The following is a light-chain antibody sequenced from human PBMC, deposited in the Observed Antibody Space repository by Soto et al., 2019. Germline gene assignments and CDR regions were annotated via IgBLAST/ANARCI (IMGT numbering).Light chain of an antibody. J-gene: IGKJ4*01. CDR1: QGIGNY. CDR2: DAS. Sequence: DIQMTQSPSSLSASVGDRVTITCRASQGIGNYLTWYQQRLGKAPKLLIYDASTLETGVPSRFSGSGSGTDFTFTISSLQPEDFATYFCQQYGDLPLTFGGGTKVDIK. V-gene: IGKV1-33*01. CDR3: QQYGDLPLT.